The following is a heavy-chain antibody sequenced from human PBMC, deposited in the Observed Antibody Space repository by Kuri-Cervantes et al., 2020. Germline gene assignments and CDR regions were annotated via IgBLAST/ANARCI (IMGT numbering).Heavy chain of an antibody. D-gene: IGHD6-13*01. CDR2: IIPIFGTA. J-gene: IGHJ4*02. Sequence: ASVKVSCKASGGTFSSYDISWVRQAPGQGLEWMGGIIPIFGTANYAQKFQGRVTTTADKSTSTAYMELSSLRSEDTAVYYCARGDSSSWYSRGSLHYWGQGTLVTVSS. V-gene: IGHV1-69*06. CDR3: ARGDSSSWYSRGSLHY. CDR1: GGTFSSYD.